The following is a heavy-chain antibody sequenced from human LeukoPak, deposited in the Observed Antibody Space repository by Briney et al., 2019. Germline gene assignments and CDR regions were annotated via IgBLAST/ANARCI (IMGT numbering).Heavy chain of an antibody. J-gene: IGHJ3*02. CDR2: ISGSGGST. Sequence: PGGSLRLSCAASGFTFSSHWMHWVRQAPGKGLEWVSAISGSGGSTYYADSVKGRFTISRDNSKNTLYLQMNSLRAEDTAVYYCAKVGDGGNPSRSAFDIWGQGTMVTVSS. CDR3: AKVGDGGNPSRSAFDI. D-gene: IGHD4-23*01. CDR1: GFTFSSHW. V-gene: IGHV3-23*01.